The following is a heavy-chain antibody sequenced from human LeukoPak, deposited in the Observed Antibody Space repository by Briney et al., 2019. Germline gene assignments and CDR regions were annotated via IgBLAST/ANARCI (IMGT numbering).Heavy chain of an antibody. CDR2: ISGSGGST. D-gene: IGHD3-10*01. J-gene: IGHJ3*02. CDR1: GFTFSSYA. Sequence: PGGSLRLSCAASGFTFSSYAMSWVRQAPGKGLEWVSAISGSGGSTYYADSVKGRFTISRDNSKNTLYLQMNSLRAEDTAVYYCAKGTYYYGSGSYPFGAFDIWGQGTMVTVSS. V-gene: IGHV3-23*01. CDR3: AKGTYYYGSGSYPFGAFDI.